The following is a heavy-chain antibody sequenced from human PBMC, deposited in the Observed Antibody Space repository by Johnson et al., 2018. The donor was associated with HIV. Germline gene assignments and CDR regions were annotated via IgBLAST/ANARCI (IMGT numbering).Heavy chain of an antibody. CDR2: ISSHGGST. CDR1: GFTFSSYA. D-gene: IGHD6-6*01. V-gene: IGHV3-64*01. J-gene: IGHJ3*02. CDR3: ARAGGSSLAFDI. Sequence: VQLVESGGGLIQPGGSLRLSCAASGFTFSSYAMHWVRQAPGKGLEYVSAISSHGGSTYYANSVKGRFTIPRDNSKNTLYLQMGSLTAEDMAVYYCARAGGSSLAFDIWGQGTMVTVSS.